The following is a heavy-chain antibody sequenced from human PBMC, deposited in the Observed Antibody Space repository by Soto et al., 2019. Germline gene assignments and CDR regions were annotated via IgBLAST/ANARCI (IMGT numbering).Heavy chain of an antibody. CDR2: IIPILGIA. CDR1: GGTFSSYT. Sequence: QVQLVQSGAEVKKPGSSVKVSCKASGGTFSSYTISWVRQAPGQGLEWMGRIIPILGIANYAQKFQGRVTITADKSKSTADRGLSSLRSEDTAVYYCARGCTVTPRSYWYFDLWGRGTLVTVSS. J-gene: IGHJ2*01. CDR3: ARGCTVTPRSYWYFDL. D-gene: IGHD4-17*01. V-gene: IGHV1-69*02.